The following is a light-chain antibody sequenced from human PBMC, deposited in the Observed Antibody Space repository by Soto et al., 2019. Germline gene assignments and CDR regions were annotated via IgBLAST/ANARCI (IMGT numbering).Light chain of an antibody. J-gene: IGKJ2*01. Sequence: DIQMTQSPSSLSASVGDRVTITCQASQDIKDFLTWYQQKPGKAPKLLIYDASNLEPGVPPRFSGRGSGTDFTFPIASLQPEDIVTYYCQQYDGRPPYTFGQGTKLEIK. V-gene: IGKV1-33*01. CDR3: QQYDGRPPYT. CDR1: QDIKDF. CDR2: DAS.